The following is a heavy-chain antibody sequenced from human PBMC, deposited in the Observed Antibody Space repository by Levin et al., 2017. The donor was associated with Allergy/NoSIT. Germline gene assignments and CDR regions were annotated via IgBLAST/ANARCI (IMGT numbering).Heavy chain of an antibody. CDR1: GFSFATYW. D-gene: IGHD7-27*01. V-gene: IGHV5-51*01. CDR3: ARQTADRRFDY. CDR2: IYPGDSNT. Sequence: GESLKISCKGSGFSFATYWIGWVRQVPGKGLEWMGIIYPGDSNTRYSPSFQGQVTISADKSINTAYLQWSSLKASDTAMYYCARQTADRRFDYWGQGTLVTVSS. J-gene: IGHJ4*02.